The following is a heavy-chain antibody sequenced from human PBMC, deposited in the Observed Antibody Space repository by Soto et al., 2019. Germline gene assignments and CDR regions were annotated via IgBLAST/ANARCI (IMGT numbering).Heavy chain of an antibody. Sequence: PGGSLSLSCVSSEFTFSSYEMNWVRQAPGKGLEWVSYISTSGTTIYYTDSVKGRFTISRDNAKKSLYLQMNSLRAEDTAVYYWGRVWGAAASTGDDCGKGTLVIVYS. D-gene: IGHD6-13*01. CDR2: ISTSGTTI. CDR3: GRVWGAAASTGDD. CDR1: EFTFSSYE. V-gene: IGHV3-48*03. J-gene: IGHJ4*02.